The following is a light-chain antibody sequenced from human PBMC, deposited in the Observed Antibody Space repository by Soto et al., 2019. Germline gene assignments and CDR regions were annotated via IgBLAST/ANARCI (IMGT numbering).Light chain of an antibody. V-gene: IGKV4-1*01. CDR3: QHYSTTFLT. Sequence: DIVLTQSPDSLAVSLGEGATINCKSSQSVLHSSNNKNSLAWYQQKPGQPPKLLIYWASTRESGVPDRFSGSGSGTDFTLAISSLRAEDVAVYDCQHYSTTFLTCGVGTKVEIK. J-gene: IGKJ4*01. CDR1: QSVLHSSNNKNS. CDR2: WAS.